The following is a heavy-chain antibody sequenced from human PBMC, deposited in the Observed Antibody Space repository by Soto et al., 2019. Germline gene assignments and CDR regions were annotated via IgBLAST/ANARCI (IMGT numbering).Heavy chain of an antibody. CDR2: IYHTEST. J-gene: IGHJ4*02. CDR1: GHSISSLFYY. Sequence: SETLSLTFSVSGHSISSLFYYWGWVRHPPGKGLEWIVRIYHTESTYYNPSLNSRVTMSVDTSKNQLSLKLSSMNAAATAVYFWERYGYSYSERFFDYWGQGTRVTVSS. D-gene: IGHD5-18*01. CDR3: ERYGYSYSERFFDY. V-gene: IGHV4-38-2*01.